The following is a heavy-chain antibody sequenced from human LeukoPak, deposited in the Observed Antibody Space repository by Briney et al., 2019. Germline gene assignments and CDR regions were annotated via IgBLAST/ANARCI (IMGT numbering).Heavy chain of an antibody. D-gene: IGHD5-18*01. CDR3: ARETAMGKKGFDY. Sequence: SETLSLTCAVYGVSFSGYYWSWLRQPPGKGLEWIGEVNHSGSTNYNPSLKSRVTISVDTSKNQFSLKLSSVTAADTAVYYCARETAMGKKGFDYWGQGTLVTVSS. V-gene: IGHV4-34*01. CDR2: VNHSGST. CDR1: GVSFSGYY. J-gene: IGHJ4*02.